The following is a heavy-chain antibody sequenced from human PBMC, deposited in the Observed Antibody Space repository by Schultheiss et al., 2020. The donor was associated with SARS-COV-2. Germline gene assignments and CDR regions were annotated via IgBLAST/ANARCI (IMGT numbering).Heavy chain of an antibody. D-gene: IGHD3-22*01. V-gene: IGHV3-30*18. J-gene: IGHJ4*02. CDR3: ANYLSGSFGI. CDR1: GFTFSSYS. CDR2: ISYDGSNK. Sequence: GGSLRLSCAASGFTFSSYSMNWVRQAPGKGLEWVAVISYDGSNKYYADSVKGRFTISRDNSKNTLYLQMNSLRAEDTAVYYCANYLSGSFGIWGQGTLVTVSS.